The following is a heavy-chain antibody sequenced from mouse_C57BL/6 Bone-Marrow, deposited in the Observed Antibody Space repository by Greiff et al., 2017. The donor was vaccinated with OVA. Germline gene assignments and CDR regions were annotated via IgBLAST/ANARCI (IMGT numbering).Heavy chain of an antibody. CDR3: AFYYGSSPRFAY. CDR1: GYTFTGYW. D-gene: IGHD1-1*01. CDR2: ILPGSGST. Sequence: VQLVESGAELMKPGASVKLSCKATGYTFTGYWIEWVKQRPGHGLEWIGEILPGSGSTNYNEKFKGKATFTADTSSNTAYMQLSSLTTEDSAIYYCAFYYGSSPRFAYWGQGTLVTVSA. V-gene: IGHV1-9*01. J-gene: IGHJ3*01.